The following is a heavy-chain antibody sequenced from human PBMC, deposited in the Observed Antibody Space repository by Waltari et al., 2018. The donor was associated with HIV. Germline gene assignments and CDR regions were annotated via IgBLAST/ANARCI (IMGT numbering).Heavy chain of an antibody. CDR2: GNKR. Sequence: GNKRHYAGAVKGRFTISRDNSKDTLYLEMDSLRIEDTALYYCVNDFYGGNSRWDYFENWGQGTLVTVSS. V-gene: IGHV3-30*02. J-gene: IGHJ4*02. D-gene: IGHD4-17*01. CDR3: VNDFYGGNSRWDYFEN.